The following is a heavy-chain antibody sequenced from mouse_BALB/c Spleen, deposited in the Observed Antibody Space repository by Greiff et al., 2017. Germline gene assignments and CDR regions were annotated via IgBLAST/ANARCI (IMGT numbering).Heavy chain of an antibody. CDR2: ISSGGST. D-gene: IGHD2-12*01. J-gene: IGHJ3*02. CDR1: GFTFSSYA. V-gene: IGHV5-6-5*01. Sequence: EVMLVESGGGLVKPGGSLKLSCAATGFTFSSYAMSWVRQTPEKRLEWVASISSGGSTSYPDSVKGRFTISRDNARNILYLQMSSLRSEDTAMYYCARDYRCGQGTLVTVSA. CDR3: ARDYR.